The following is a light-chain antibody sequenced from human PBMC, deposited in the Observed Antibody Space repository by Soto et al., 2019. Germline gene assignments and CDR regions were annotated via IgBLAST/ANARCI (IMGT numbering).Light chain of an antibody. Sequence: QSVLTQRASVSGSPGQSITISCTGTSSDVGGYNYVSWYQQHPGKAPKLLIYDVSTRPSGVSNRFSGSKSGNTASLTISGLQAEDEADYYCSSYRRSSTGVFGTGTKVTVL. CDR3: SSYRRSSTGV. CDR2: DVS. CDR1: SSDVGGYNY. V-gene: IGLV2-14*01. J-gene: IGLJ1*01.